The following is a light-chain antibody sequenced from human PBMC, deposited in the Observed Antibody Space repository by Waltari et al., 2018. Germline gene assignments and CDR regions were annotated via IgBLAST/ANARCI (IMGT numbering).Light chain of an antibody. CDR3: QYYGSSPVT. CDR2: GAS. J-gene: IGKJ4*01. V-gene: IGKV3-20*01. Sequence: EIVLTQSPGTLSLSPGERATPPCRASESVSASYLAWYQQKPGQAPRLLIYGASSRATGIPDRFSGGGSGTDFTLTISRLEPEDFAIYYCQYYGSSPVTFGGGTKVEI. CDR1: ESVSASY.